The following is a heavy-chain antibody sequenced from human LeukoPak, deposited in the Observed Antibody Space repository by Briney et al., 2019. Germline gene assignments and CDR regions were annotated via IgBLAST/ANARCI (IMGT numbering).Heavy chain of an antibody. Sequence: SETLSLTCTVSGGSISSGSYYWSWIRQPAGKGLEWIGRIYTSGSTNYNPSLKSRVTISVDTSKNQFSLKLSSVTAADTAVYYCARYYDSSGYRYFDYWGQGTLVTVSS. D-gene: IGHD3-22*01. V-gene: IGHV4-61*02. J-gene: IGHJ4*02. CDR3: ARYYDSSGYRYFDY. CDR1: GGSISSGSYY. CDR2: IYTSGST.